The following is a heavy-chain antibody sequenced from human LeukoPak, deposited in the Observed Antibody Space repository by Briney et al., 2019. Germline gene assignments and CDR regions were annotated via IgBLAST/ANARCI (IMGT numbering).Heavy chain of an antibody. J-gene: IGHJ4*02. CDR3: ARDRVYDILTGELDY. Sequence: ASVKVSCKASGYTFTSYGISWVRQAPGQGLEWMVWISAYNGNTNYAQKLQGRVTMTTDTSTSTAYMELRSLRSDDTAVYYCARDRVYDILTGELDYWGQGTLVTVSS. CDR1: GYTFTSYG. D-gene: IGHD3-9*01. CDR2: ISAYNGNT. V-gene: IGHV1-18*01.